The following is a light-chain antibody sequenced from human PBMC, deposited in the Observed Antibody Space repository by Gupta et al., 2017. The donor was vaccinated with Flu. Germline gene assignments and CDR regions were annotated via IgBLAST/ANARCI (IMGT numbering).Light chain of an antibody. CDR3: AAWDDSLNGCV. CDR2: INN. Sequence: QSVLTQPPSASGTPGQRVTISCSGSSSNIGSNTVNWYQQRPGTAPKLLIYINNQRPSGVPDRFSGSKSGTSASLAISGLQSEDEADYYCAAWDDSLNGCVFGGGTKMTVL. CDR1: SSNIGSNT. J-gene: IGLJ3*02. V-gene: IGLV1-44*01.